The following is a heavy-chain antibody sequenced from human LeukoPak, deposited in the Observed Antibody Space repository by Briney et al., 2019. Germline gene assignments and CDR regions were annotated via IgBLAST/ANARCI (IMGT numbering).Heavy chain of an antibody. CDR3: ARRGDCSGGSCYGTNWFDP. CDR2: INPNSGGT. CDR1: GYTFTGYY. D-gene: IGHD2-15*01. V-gene: IGHV1-2*02. Sequence: ASVKVSCKASGYTFTGYYMHWVRQAPGQGLEWMGWINPNSGGTNYAQKFQGRVTMTRDTSISTAYMELSRLRSDDTAVYYCARRGDCSGGSCYGTNWFDPWGQGTLVTVSS. J-gene: IGHJ5*02.